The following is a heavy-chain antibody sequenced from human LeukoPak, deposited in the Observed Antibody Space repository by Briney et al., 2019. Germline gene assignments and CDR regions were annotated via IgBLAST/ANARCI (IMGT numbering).Heavy chain of an antibody. D-gene: IGHD4-17*01. V-gene: IGHV4-61*02. J-gene: IGHJ4*02. CDR2: IYTSGST. Sequence: SETLSLTCTVSGGSISSGSYYWSWIRQPAGKGLEWIGRIYTSGSTNYNPSLKSRVTISVDTSKNQFSLKLSSVTAADTAVYYCASSPPVKGLYYFDYRDQGTQVTVSS. CDR3: ASSPPVKGLYYFDY. CDR1: GGSISSGSYY.